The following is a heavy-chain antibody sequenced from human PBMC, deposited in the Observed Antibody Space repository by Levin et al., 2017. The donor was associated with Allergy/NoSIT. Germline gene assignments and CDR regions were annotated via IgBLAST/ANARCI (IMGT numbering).Heavy chain of an antibody. Sequence: SCAASGFTFSEYGMNWVRQAPGKGLEWVSSITNTSSHIFYADSVKGRFTISRDNAKNSLYLHLNSLRAEDTAVYYCARDLYYSSENAFDVWGQGTMVIVSS. CDR2: ITNTSSHI. CDR1: GFTFSEYG. V-gene: IGHV3-21*01. D-gene: IGHD3-10*01. CDR3: ARDLYYSSENAFDV. J-gene: IGHJ3*01.